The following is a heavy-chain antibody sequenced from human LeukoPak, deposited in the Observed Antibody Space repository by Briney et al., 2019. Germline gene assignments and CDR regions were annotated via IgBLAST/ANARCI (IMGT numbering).Heavy chain of an antibody. CDR3: ALASSWFGSFDY. D-gene: IGHD6-13*01. Sequence: SETLSLTCAVYGGSFSGYYWSWIRQPPGKGLEWIGEINHSGSTNYNPSLKSRVTISVDTSKNQFSLKLSSVTAADTAVYYCALASSWFGSFDYWGQGTLVTVSS. V-gene: IGHV4-34*01. CDR2: INHSGST. J-gene: IGHJ4*02. CDR1: GGSFSGYY.